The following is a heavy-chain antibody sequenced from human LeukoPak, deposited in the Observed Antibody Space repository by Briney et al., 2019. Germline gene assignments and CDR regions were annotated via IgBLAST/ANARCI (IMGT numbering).Heavy chain of an antibody. Sequence: GGALRLSCVASLFTFSDYYMSWIRQAPGKGREWVAYISSSSNTIYYADSVSGRFTISRDNAKNSLYLQMNRLRAEDTAVYYCARDPTWEPSSFDYWGQGTLVTV. CDR1: LFTFSDYY. CDR2: ISSSSNTI. V-gene: IGHV3-11*04. D-gene: IGHD1-14*01. CDR3: ARDPTWEPSSFDY. J-gene: IGHJ4*02.